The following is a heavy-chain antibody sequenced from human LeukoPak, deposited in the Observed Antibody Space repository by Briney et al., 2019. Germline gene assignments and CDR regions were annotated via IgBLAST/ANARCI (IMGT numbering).Heavy chain of an antibody. D-gene: IGHD2-15*01. J-gene: IGHJ5*02. V-gene: IGHV1-18*01. CDR3: ARLSPPIASFCSGGTCYSGGFDP. CDR1: GYTFTDYG. CDR2: ITTYNGNT. Sequence: ASVKVSCKASGYTFTDYGISWVRQAPGQGLEWMGWITTYNGNTYYAQKLQGRVTMTADTSTSTAYMELSSLRSDDTAVYYCARLSPPIASFCSGGTCYSGGFDPWGQGTLVTVSS.